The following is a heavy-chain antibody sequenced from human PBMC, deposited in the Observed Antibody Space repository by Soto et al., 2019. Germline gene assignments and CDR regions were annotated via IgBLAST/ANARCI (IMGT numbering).Heavy chain of an antibody. V-gene: IGHV3-30-3*01. Sequence: GGSLRLSCAASGFTFSNYAMHRVRQAPGKGLEWVAVISYDGSNKYYADSVKGRFTISRDNSENTLYLQMDSLTAEDTAVYYCARQYDSSGYPMYWGQGALVTVSS. J-gene: IGHJ4*02. CDR3: ARQYDSSGYPMY. CDR2: ISYDGSNK. D-gene: IGHD3-22*01. CDR1: GFTFSNYA.